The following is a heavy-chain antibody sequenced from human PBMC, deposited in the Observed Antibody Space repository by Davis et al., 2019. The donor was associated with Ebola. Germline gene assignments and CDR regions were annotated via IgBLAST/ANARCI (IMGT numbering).Heavy chain of an antibody. J-gene: IGHJ4*02. CDR3: VLRAVRDFFDY. CDR2: VSGSGDRT. D-gene: IGHD4-17*01. V-gene: IGHV3-23*01. CDR1: AFTFSNYW. Sequence: PGGSLRLSCAASAFTFSNYWMYWVRQAPGEGLEWVSAVSGSGDRTYYADSVKGRFTISRHNSRNAMFLQMNSLRAEDTAIYYCVLRAVRDFFDYWGQGTLVTVSS.